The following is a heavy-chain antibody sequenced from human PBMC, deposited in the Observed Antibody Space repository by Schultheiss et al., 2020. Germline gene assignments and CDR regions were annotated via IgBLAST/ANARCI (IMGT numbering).Heavy chain of an antibody. J-gene: IGHJ3*02. V-gene: IGHV3-21*05. CDR3: APDAFDI. Sequence: SCAASGFTFSSYGMHWVRQAPGKGLEWVSYISSSSSYIYYADSVKGRFTISRDNSKNTLYLQMNSLRSEDTAVYYCAPDAFDIWGQGTMVTVSS. CDR1: GFTFSSYG. CDR2: ISSSSSYI.